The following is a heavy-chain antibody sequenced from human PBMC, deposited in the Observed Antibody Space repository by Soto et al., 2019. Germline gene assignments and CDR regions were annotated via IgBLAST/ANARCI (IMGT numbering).Heavy chain of an antibody. CDR2: IFHSEST. CDR1: GGSISSNNW. V-gene: IGHV4-4*02. CDR3: SRLFCSSSSCVTPSWFDP. Sequence: QVQLQESGPGLVKPSGTLSLTCAVSGGSISSNNWWSWVRQAPGPGLEWIGDIFHSESTNYNPSLKSRITISVDKSKNQFSLKLSSVTAADTAMYYCSRLFCSSSSCVTPSWFDPWGQGTLVTVSS. J-gene: IGHJ5*02. D-gene: IGHD2-2*01.